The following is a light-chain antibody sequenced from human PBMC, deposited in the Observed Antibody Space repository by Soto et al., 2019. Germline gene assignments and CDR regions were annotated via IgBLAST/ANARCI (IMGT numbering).Light chain of an antibody. Sequence: EIVLTQSPGTLSLSPGERATLSCRASQSVSSSYLAWYQQKPGQAPRLLIYGASSRATGIPDRFSGSGSGTDFTLTIRRLEPEDFAVYYCQQYGSSPPRTCGQGTKVDIK. CDR1: QSVSSSY. J-gene: IGKJ1*01. CDR2: GAS. V-gene: IGKV3-20*01. CDR3: QQYGSSPPRT.